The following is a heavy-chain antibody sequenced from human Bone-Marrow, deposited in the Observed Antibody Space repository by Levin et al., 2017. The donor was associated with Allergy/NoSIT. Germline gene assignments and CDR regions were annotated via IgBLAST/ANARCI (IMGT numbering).Heavy chain of an antibody. CDR1: GFSITTTGMC. V-gene: IGHV2-70*01. CDR2: IHWDDDK. CDR3: ARTRMTTMTHDFDS. J-gene: IGHJ4*02. Sequence: SGPTLVKPTETLTLTCTLSGFSITTTGMCVSWIRQSPGKALEWLGVIHWDDDKYYSPSLRTRLSISMDTSKNHVVLTMTNMDPVDTATFFCARTRMTTMTHDFDSWGQGILVTVSS. D-gene: IGHD4-17*01.